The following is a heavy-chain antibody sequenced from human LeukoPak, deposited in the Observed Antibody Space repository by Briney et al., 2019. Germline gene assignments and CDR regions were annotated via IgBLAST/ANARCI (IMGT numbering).Heavy chain of an antibody. CDR2: IRYDGSNK. V-gene: IGHV3-30*02. D-gene: IGHD4-23*01. CDR1: GFSFSDYA. Sequence: PGGSLRLSCAASGFSFSDYAIYWVRQTPGKGLEWVAFIRYDGSNKIYADSVKGRFTIFRDNSKNTLYLQMNSLRAEDTAVYYCAKSGNSGGPFVYWGQGTLVTVSS. J-gene: IGHJ4*02. CDR3: AKSGNSGGPFVY.